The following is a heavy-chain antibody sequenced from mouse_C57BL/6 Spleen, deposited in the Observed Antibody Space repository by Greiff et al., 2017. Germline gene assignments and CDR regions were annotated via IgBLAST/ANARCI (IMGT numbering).Heavy chain of an antibody. CDR2: INPNNGGT. J-gene: IGHJ1*03. D-gene: IGHD1-1*01. Sequence: VQLQQSGPELVKPGASVKIPCKASGYTFTDYNMDWVKQSHGKSLEWIGDINPNNGGTIYNQKFKGKATLTVDKSSSTAYMGLRSLTSEDTAVYYCARSTTETRYFDVWGTGTTVTVSS. V-gene: IGHV1-18*01. CDR1: GYTFTDYN. CDR3: ARSTTETRYFDV.